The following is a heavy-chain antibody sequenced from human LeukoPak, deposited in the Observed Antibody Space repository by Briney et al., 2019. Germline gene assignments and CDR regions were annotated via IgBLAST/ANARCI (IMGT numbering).Heavy chain of an antibody. Sequence: GGSLRLACEASGFIFDDYGMYWVRQSPGKGLEWVSGITWDGYKIDYVDSVKGRFTISRDNARNSLFLQMNRVRVEDTAFYYCVKGYSSSWSGYFDSWGQGTLVTVAS. D-gene: IGHD5-18*01. J-gene: IGHJ4*02. CDR2: ITWDGYKI. CDR1: GFIFDDYG. V-gene: IGHV3-9*01. CDR3: VKGYSSSWSGYFDS.